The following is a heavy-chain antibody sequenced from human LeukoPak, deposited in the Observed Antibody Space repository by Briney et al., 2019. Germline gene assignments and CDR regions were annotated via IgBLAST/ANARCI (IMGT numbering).Heavy chain of an antibody. CDR3: ARDKGDYGDYYWFDP. J-gene: IGHJ5*02. CDR1: GYSISNGYY. V-gene: IGHV4-38-2*02. Sequence: SETLSLTCTVSGYSISNGYYWGWMRQPPGKGLEWIGSIYHSGRTHYNPSLKSRVTISVDTSKKQFSLKLRSVTAADTAVYYCARDKGDYGDYYWFDPWGQGTLVTVSS. D-gene: IGHD4-17*01. CDR2: IYHSGRT.